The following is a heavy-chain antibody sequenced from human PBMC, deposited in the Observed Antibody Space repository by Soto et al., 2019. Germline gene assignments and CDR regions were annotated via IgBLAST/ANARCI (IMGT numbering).Heavy chain of an antibody. CDR1: GYSISSGHY. CDR3: ARSGDDYGSYIDY. Sequence: SETLSLTCGVSGYSISSGHYWAWIRQPPGKGPEWFGSINHSGKTYYNPSLKSRVTISVDTSKNHFSLKVSSVTAADTAVYFCARSGDDYGSYIDYWGQGTLVTVSS. CDR2: INHSGKT. V-gene: IGHV4-38-2*01. J-gene: IGHJ4*02. D-gene: IGHD4-17*01.